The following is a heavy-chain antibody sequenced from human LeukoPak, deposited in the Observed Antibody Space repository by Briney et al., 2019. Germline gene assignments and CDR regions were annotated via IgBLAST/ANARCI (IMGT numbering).Heavy chain of an antibody. D-gene: IGHD2-21*02. CDR2: ISYDGSNK. Sequence: GGSLRLSCAASGFTFSSYAMHWVRQAPGKGLEWVAIISYDGSNKFYADSVKGRFTTSRDNSKNTLYLQMSSLGPEDTAMYYCAKVAKGNIVVVTALDYWGQGTLVTVSS. V-gene: IGHV3-30*18. CDR3: AKVAKGNIVVVTALDY. CDR1: GFTFSSYA. J-gene: IGHJ4*02.